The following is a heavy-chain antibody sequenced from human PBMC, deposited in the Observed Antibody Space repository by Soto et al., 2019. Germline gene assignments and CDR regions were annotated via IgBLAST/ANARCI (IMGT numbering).Heavy chain of an antibody. CDR1: GGSISNFY. CDR2: ISYSGNT. D-gene: IGHD2-8*01. J-gene: IGHJ4*02. Sequence: SETLSLTCTVSGGSISNFYWSWIRQPPGKGLEWIGDISYSGNTNYNPSLKSRASISVDTSKNQLSLNLTSVTAADTAVYYCARAPMVLSRSYFDSWGQGTPVTVSS. V-gene: IGHV4-59*01. CDR3: ARAPMVLSRSYFDS.